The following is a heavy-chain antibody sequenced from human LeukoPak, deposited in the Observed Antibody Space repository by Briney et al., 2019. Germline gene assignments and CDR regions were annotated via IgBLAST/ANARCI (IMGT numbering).Heavy chain of an antibody. CDR1: GYTFTGYY. D-gene: IGHD2-2*01. Sequence: ASVKVSCKASGYTFTGYYMHWERQAPGQGLEWMGWINPNSGGTNYAQKFQGRVTMTRDTSISTAYMELSRLRSDDTAVYYCARNVVVVPAAKYFGYWGQGTLVTVSS. J-gene: IGHJ4*02. CDR3: ARNVVVVPAAKYFGY. CDR2: INPNSGGT. V-gene: IGHV1-2*02.